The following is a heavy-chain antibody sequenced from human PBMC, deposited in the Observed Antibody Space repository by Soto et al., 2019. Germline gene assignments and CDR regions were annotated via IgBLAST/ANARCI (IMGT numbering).Heavy chain of an antibody. V-gene: IGHV1-46*01. CDR3: ARVVSQVGVVTAIHPYYYYYGMDV. D-gene: IGHD2-21*02. J-gene: IGHJ6*02. Sequence: EASVKVSCKASGYTFTSYYMHWVRQAPGQGLEWMGIINPSGGSTSYAQKFQGRVTMTRDTSTSTVYMELSSLRSEDTAVYYCARVVSQVGVVTAIHPYYYYYGMDVWGQGTTVTVSS. CDR2: INPSGGST. CDR1: GYTFTSYY.